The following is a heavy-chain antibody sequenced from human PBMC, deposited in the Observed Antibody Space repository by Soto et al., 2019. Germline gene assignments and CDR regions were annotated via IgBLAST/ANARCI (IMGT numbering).Heavy chain of an antibody. V-gene: IGHV1-2*04. J-gene: IGHJ6*02. D-gene: IGHD1-1*01. CDR3: ARNWSRPRSVSYYNGMDV. Sequence: QVQLVQSGAEVKESGASVTVSCKPSGYGFTDYTIHWVRQAPGQGLEWMGWINPKTGGTEFAQKFQGWVTMARDTSSNTIYMEMKSLKFDDTAVYYCARNWSRPRSVSYYNGMDVWGQGTTVIVSS. CDR1: GYGFTDYT. CDR2: INPKTGGT.